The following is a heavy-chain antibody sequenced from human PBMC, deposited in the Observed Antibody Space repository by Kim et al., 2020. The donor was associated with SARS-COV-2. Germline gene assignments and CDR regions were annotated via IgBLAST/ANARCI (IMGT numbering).Heavy chain of an antibody. D-gene: IGHD3-22*01. Sequence: SVKVSCKASGGTFSSYAISWVRQAPGQGLEWMGGIIPIFGTANYAQKFQGRVTITADESTSTAYMELSSLRSEDTAVYYCARGDYYDSSGYSFAFDIWGQGTMVTVSS. CDR3: ARGDYYDSSGYSFAFDI. V-gene: IGHV1-69*13. CDR2: IIPIFGTA. CDR1: GGTFSSYA. J-gene: IGHJ3*02.